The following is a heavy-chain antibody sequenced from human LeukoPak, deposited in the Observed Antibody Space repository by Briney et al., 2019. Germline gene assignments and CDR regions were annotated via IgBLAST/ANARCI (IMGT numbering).Heavy chain of an antibody. CDR3: AREVLFGEVERELVSWFDP. CDR2: IYTSGST. J-gene: IGHJ5*02. V-gene: IGHV4-61*02. CDR1: GGSISSGSYY. D-gene: IGHD3-10*01. Sequence: SQTLSLTCTVSGGSISSGSYYWSWIRQPAGKGLEWIGRIYTSGSTNYNPSLKSRVTISVDTSKNQFSLKLSSVTAADTAVYYCAREVLFGEVERELVSWFDPWGQGTLVTVSS.